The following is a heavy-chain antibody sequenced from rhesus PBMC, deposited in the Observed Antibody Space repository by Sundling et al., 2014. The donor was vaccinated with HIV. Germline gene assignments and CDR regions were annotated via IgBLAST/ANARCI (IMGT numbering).Heavy chain of an antibody. CDR3: ASDSSGWHHRFDY. CDR1: GGSISGGYY. D-gene: IGHD2-21*01. CDR2: IYGNSAST. J-gene: IGHJ4*01. V-gene: IGHV4-143*01. Sequence: QVQLQESGPGLVKPSETLSLTCAVSGGSISGGYYWSWIRQPPGKGLEWIGSIYGNSASTYYNPSLRSRVTVSKDTSKTQFSLKLTSVTAADTAVYYCASDSSGWHHRFDYWGQGVLITVSS.